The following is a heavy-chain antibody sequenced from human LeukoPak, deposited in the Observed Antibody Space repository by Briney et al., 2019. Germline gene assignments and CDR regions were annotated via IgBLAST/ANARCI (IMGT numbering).Heavy chain of an antibody. Sequence: GGSLRLSCAASGFTFSSYEMNWVRQAPGKGLEWVSYISSSGSTIYYADSVKGRFTISRDNAKNSLYLQMNSLRGDDTAVYYCARVMGGEDYTSAYRPLDYWGQGTLVTVSS. CDR1: GFTFSSYE. CDR2: ISSSGSTI. J-gene: IGHJ4*02. D-gene: IGHD3-22*01. V-gene: IGHV3-48*03. CDR3: ARVMGGEDYTSAYRPLDY.